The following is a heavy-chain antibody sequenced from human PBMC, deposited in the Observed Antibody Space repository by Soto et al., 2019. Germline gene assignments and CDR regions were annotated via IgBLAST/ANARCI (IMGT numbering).Heavy chain of an antibody. D-gene: IGHD3-10*01. CDR2: IYYSGST. CDR1: GGSISSYY. CDR3: ARGIWFGELFWFDP. Sequence: PSETLSLTCTVSGGSISSYYWSWIRQPPEKGLEWIGYIYYSGSTNYNPSLKSRVTISVDTSKNQFSLKLSSVTAADTAVYYCARGIWFGELFWFDPWGQGTLVTVS. J-gene: IGHJ5*02. V-gene: IGHV4-59*01.